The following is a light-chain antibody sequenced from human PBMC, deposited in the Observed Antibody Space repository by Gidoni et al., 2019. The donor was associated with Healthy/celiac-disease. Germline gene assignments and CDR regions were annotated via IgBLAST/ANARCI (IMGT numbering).Light chain of an antibody. J-gene: IGLJ3*02. CDR2: KDS. Sequence: YELTQPPSVSVSLGQMARITCSGEALPKKYAYWYQQKPGQFPVLVIYKDSERPSGIPERFSGSSSGTIVTLTISGVQAEDEADYYCLSADSSGTSRVFGGGTKLTVL. V-gene: IGLV3-16*01. CDR3: LSADSSGTSRV. CDR1: ALPKKY.